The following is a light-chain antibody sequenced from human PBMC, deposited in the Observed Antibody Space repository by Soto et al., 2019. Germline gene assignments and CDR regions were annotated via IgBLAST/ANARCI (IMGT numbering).Light chain of an antibody. Sequence: CVLTQPASVSGAPGQSITISCTGTSSDVGGYNYVSWYQQHPGKAPKLMIYDVSNRPSGVSNRFSGSKSGNTASLTISGLQAEDEADYYCSSYTSSSTLGVFGTGTKVTVL. CDR1: SSDVGGYNY. CDR2: DVS. J-gene: IGLJ1*01. CDR3: SSYTSSSTLGV. V-gene: IGLV2-14*01.